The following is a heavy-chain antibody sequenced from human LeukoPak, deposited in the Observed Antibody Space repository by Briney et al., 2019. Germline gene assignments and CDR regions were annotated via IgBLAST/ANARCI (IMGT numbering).Heavy chain of an antibody. Sequence: PGGSLRLSCSASGFTFSSYTMHWVRQAPGKGLEYVSGIGSNGGSTYYADSVKGRFIISRDNSQNTLYLQVSSLRAEDTAVYYCVKRGYSDYDFDYWGQGTLVTVSS. D-gene: IGHD5-18*01. CDR2: IGSNGGST. CDR1: GFTFSSYT. J-gene: IGHJ4*02. CDR3: VKRGYSDYDFDY. V-gene: IGHV3-64D*06.